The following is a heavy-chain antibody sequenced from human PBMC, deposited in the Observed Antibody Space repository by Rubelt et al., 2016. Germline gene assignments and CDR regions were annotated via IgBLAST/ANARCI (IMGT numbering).Heavy chain of an antibody. V-gene: IGHV1-24*01. J-gene: IGHJ4*02. CDR2: FDTEDGEI. CDR3: ATVKHLSLES. Sequence: QVQLVQSGAEVKKPGASVTVSCEASGYSFTNYGVHWVRQAPGKGLEWMGGFDTEDGEISYAQKFQGRVTMIEDTTTDTAYMELSSLRSEDTAVYYCATVKHLSLESWGQGTLVTVSS. CDR1: GYSFTNYG.